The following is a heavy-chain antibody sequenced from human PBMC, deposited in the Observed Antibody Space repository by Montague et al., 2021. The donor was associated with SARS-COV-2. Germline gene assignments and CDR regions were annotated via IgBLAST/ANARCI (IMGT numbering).Heavy chain of an antibody. Sequence: YLDYAVAVKGRTTINADTSRNQFSLQLNSVTPEDTAVYYCARAPYSSGFYGMDVWGQGTTVTVSS. CDR2: YL. D-gene: IGHD3-22*01. V-gene: IGHV6-1*01. J-gene: IGHJ6*02. CDR3: ARAPYSSGFYGMDV.